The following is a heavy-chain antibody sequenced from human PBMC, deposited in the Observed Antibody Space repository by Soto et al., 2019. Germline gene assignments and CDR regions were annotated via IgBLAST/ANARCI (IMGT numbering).Heavy chain of an antibody. J-gene: IGHJ4*02. Sequence: QVQLVESGGGVVQPGRSLRLSCAASGFTFSSYGMHWVRQAPGKGLGWVAVISYEGSNKYYADSVKGRFTISRDNSQNELYLQMNSLRAEDTAVYYCAKDSSSVAVDYWGQGTLVTVSS. CDR2: ISYEGSNK. CDR1: GFTFSSYG. V-gene: IGHV3-30*18. D-gene: IGHD2-15*01. CDR3: AKDSSSVAVDY.